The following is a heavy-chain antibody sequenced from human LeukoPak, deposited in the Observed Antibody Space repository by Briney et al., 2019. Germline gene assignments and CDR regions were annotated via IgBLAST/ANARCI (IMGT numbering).Heavy chain of an antibody. CDR1: GYTFTSYG. CDR2: ISAYNGNT. D-gene: IGHD3-10*01. V-gene: IGHV1-18*01. Sequence: ASVKVSCKASGYTFTSYGISWVRQAPGQGLEWMGWISAYNGNTNYAQKLQGRVTMTTDTSTSTAYMELRSLRSDDTAVYYCARDNSGLLWFGEFAKDYRGQGTLVTVSS. J-gene: IGHJ4*02. CDR3: ARDNSGLLWFGEFAKDY.